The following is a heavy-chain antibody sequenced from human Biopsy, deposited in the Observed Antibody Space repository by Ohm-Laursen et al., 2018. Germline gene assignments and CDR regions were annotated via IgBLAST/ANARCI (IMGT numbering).Heavy chain of an antibody. CDR3: ARGGFFAYSTFDY. V-gene: IGHV3-74*01. J-gene: IGHJ4*02. D-gene: IGHD4-11*01. CDR2: IKRDGTTT. CDR1: GVTLSGYS. Sequence: GSLRLSCAASGVTLSGYSMNWVRQAPGKGLLWVSRIKRDGTTTDYAESVKGRFTISRDNAKNTLYLQMNSLRAEDTAVYYCARGGFFAYSTFDYWGQGALVTVSS.